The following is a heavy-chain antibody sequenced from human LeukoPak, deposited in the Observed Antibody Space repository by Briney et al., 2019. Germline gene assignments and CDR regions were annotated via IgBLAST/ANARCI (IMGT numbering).Heavy chain of an antibody. CDR2: ISWNSGSI. J-gene: IGHJ6*03. Sequence: GGSLRLSCAGSGFTFDEHAMHWVRQAPGKGLEWVSGISWNSGSIAYADSVKGRFTISRDNAKNLLFLQMSSLRAADTALYYCVKGHCSSSSCFPNYYYYMDVRGTGTTVTVSS. D-gene: IGHD2-15*01. V-gene: IGHV3-9*01. CDR1: GFTFDEHA. CDR3: VKGHCSSSSCFPNYYYYMDV.